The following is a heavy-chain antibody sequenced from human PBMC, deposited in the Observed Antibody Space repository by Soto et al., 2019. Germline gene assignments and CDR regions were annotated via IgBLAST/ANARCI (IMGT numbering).Heavy chain of an antibody. CDR3: ARRECSGGTCYFDP. D-gene: IGHD2-15*01. J-gene: IGHJ4*02. V-gene: IGHV4-39*01. CDR2: IHYTGST. CDR1: GGSISSSNYY. Sequence: SETLSLTCTVSGGSISSSNYYWGWIRQPPGKGLEWIGSIHYTGSTYYNPSLNSRVTISVDTSKIQFSLKLTSVTAADTAFYYCARRECSGGTCYFDPWGQGTLVTVS.